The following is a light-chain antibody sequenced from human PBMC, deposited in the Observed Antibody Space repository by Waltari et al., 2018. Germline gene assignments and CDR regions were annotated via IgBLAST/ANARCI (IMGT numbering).Light chain of an antibody. CDR3: QVWDLSSDRVV. J-gene: IGLJ3*02. CDR1: NIGRKN. CDR2: DDS. Sequence: YALTQAPSVSPAPGQTATITCGGDNIGRKNVHWYQQKPGQAPVLVVYDDSDRPSGVPERFSGSNSGSTATLTIRRVEAGDEADYYCQVWDLSSDRVVFGGGTKLTVL. V-gene: IGLV3-21*02.